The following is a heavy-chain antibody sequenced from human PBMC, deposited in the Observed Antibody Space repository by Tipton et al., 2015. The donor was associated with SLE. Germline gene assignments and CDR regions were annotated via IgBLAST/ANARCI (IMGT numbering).Heavy chain of an antibody. CDR1: GYTFTSYD. CDR3: AGGPSWSCYYYCLDY. CDR2: MNPNSGNT. Sequence: QSGAEVKKPGAAVKVSCKASGYTFTSYDINWVRQATGQGLEWMGWMNPNSGNTGYAQKFQARVTITRNTSISTAYMELSSLRSEDTAGYYGAGGPSWSCYYYCLDYCGQGTLVGVSS. V-gene: IGHV1-8*01. D-gene: IGHD3-3*01. J-gene: IGHJ4*02.